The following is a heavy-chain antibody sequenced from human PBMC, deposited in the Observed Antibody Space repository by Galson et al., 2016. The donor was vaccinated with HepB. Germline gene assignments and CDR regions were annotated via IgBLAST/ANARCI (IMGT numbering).Heavy chain of an antibody. J-gene: IGHJ1*01. CDR2: IKQDGSEK. D-gene: IGHD3-22*01. Sequence: SLRLSRAASGFTFSSYWMSWVRQAPGKGLEWVANIKQDGSEKYYLDSVKGRFTISRDNAKNSLYLQMNSLRAEDTAVYYCAQYYYDTSGYLEYFQHWGQGARVTVSS. CDR3: AQYYYDTSGYLEYFQH. V-gene: IGHV3-7*03. CDR1: GFTFSSYW.